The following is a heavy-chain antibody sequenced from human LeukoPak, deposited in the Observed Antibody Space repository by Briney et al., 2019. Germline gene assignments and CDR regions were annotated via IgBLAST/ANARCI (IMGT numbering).Heavy chain of an antibody. D-gene: IGHD2-2*01. Sequence: ASVKVSCKASGYTFTSYGISWVRQAPGQGLEWMGWISAYNGNTNYAQKLQGRVTMTTDTSTSTAYTELRSLRSDDTAVYYCARALVVPAAYRDDWFDPWGQGTLVTVFS. J-gene: IGHJ5*02. CDR3: ARALVVPAAYRDDWFDP. CDR2: ISAYNGNT. CDR1: GYTFTSYG. V-gene: IGHV1-18*01.